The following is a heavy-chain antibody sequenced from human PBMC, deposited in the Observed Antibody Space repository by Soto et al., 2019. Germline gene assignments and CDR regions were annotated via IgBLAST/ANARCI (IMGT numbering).Heavy chain of an antibody. D-gene: IGHD3-10*01. CDR2: ISPSGTT. V-gene: IGHV4-34*01. J-gene: IGHJ4*02. CDR1: GGSFSGYY. Sequence: QVQLQQWGAGLLKPSETLSLTCAVYGGSFSGYYWTWFRQPPGKGLEWIGEISPSGTTKYIPSLKSRVALSAGTSKNQFSLKVTSVTAAVTAVYYCVTSLWFGTQPEIWGQGALVTVAS. CDR3: VTSLWFGTQPEI.